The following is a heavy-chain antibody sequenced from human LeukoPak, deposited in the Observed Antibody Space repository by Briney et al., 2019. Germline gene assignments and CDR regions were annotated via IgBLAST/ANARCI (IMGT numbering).Heavy chain of an antibody. CDR1: GFTFSSYS. CDR3: ARDSVMVRGVITPFDY. CDR2: ISSSSSYI. V-gene: IGHV3-21*01. Sequence: GGSLRLSCAASGFTFSSYSMSWVRQAPGKGLEWVTSISSSSSYIYYADSVKGRFTISRDNAKNSLYLQMNSLRAEDTAVYYCARDSVMVRGVITPFDYWGQGTLVTVSS. J-gene: IGHJ4*02. D-gene: IGHD3-10*01.